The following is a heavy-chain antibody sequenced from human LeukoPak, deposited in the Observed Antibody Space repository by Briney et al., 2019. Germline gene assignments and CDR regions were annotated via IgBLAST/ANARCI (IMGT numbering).Heavy chain of an antibody. CDR1: GFTFSNYG. CDR2: IWYDGSDK. CDR3: ARSTTVGSSYFDY. V-gene: IGHV3-33*01. Sequence: GGSLRLPCAASGFTFSNYGMHWVRQAPGKGLEWVAVIWYDGSDKYYADSVKGRFTISRDNSKNTLYLQMNGLRAEDTAVYYCARSTTVGSSYFDYWGQGTLVTVSS. D-gene: IGHD1-26*01. J-gene: IGHJ4*02.